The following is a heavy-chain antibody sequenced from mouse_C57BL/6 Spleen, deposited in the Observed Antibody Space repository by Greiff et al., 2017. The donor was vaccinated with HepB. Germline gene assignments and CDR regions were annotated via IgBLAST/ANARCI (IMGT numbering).Heavy chain of an antibody. CDR3: ARPGYYIYYAMDY. Sequence: EVQGVESGGGLVKPGGSLKLSCAASGFTFSDYGMHWVRQAPEKGLEWVAYISSGSSTIYYADTVKGRFTISRDTAKNTLFLQMTSLRAEDTAMYYCARPGYYIYYAMDYWGQGTSVTVSS. CDR1: GFTFSDYG. D-gene: IGHD2-3*01. CDR2: ISSGSSTI. J-gene: IGHJ4*01. V-gene: IGHV5-17*01.